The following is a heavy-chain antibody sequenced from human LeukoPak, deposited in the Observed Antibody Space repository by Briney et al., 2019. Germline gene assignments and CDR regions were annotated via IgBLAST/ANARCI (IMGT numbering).Heavy chain of an antibody. D-gene: IGHD3-10*01. CDR1: GYTFTSYG. CDR3: ARFGDASYTQNYCGSRKNAFDI. CDR2: VSAYNGNT. J-gene: IGHJ3*02. Sequence: ASVKVSCKASGYTFTSYGISWVRQAPGQGLEWMGWVSAYNGNTNYAQKLQGRVTMTTDTSTSTAYMELRSLRSDDTAVYYCARFGDASYTQNYCGSRKNAFDIWGQGTMVAVSS. V-gene: IGHV1-18*04.